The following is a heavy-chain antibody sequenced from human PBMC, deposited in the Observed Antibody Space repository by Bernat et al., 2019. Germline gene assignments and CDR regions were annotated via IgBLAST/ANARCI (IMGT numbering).Heavy chain of an antibody. CDR3: AKDPPNYDFWSGPTGNYGMDV. Sequence: QVQLVESGGGVVQPGRSLRLSYAASGFTFSSYGMHWVRQAPGKGLEWVAVISYDGSNKYYADSVKGRFTISRDNSKNTLYLQMNSLRAEDTAVYYCAKDPPNYDFWSGPTGNYGMDVWGQGTTVTVSS. CDR1: GFTFSSYG. CDR2: ISYDGSNK. J-gene: IGHJ6*02. D-gene: IGHD3-3*01. V-gene: IGHV3-30*18.